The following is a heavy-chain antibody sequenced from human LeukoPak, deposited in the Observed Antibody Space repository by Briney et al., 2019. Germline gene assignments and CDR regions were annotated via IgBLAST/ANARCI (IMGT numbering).Heavy chain of an antibody. CDR3: ARNLSPDFDY. J-gene: IGHJ4*02. CDR2: TYYRSKWIH. V-gene: IGHV6-1*01. Sequence: SQTLSFTCAISGDSVSSTSSAWSWIRQFPSRGLEWLGRTYYRSKWIHDHSVSVKGRITINPDTSKNQFSLQLNFVTPEDTAVYYCARNLSPDFDYWGQGTLVTVSS. CDR1: GDSVSSTSSA.